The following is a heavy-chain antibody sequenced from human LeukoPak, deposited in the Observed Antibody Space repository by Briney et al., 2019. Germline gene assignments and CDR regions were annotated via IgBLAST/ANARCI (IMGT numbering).Heavy chain of an antibody. CDR3: AREKSYCSGDCSPA. J-gene: IGHJ5*02. D-gene: IGHD2-21*02. Sequence: AGSLRLSCAASGFTFSSYTMNWVRQAPGKGLEWVSSISMSSSYMYYADSVKGRFTISRDNAKNTLYLQMDSLRAEDTAVYYCAREKSYCSGDCSPAWGQGTLVTVSS. CDR2: ISMSSSYM. V-gene: IGHV3-21*06. CDR1: GFTFSSYT.